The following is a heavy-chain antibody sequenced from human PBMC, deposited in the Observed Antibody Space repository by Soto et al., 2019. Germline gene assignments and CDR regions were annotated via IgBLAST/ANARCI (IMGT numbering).Heavy chain of an antibody. Sequence: QVQLVESGGGVVQPGRSLRLSCAASGFTFSSYAMHWVRQAPGKGREWVAVISYDGGNKCYADSVKGRFTISRDNSKNTLYLQINSLRAEDTAVYYCARPDYGSGSYPDYWGQGTLVTVSS. D-gene: IGHD3-10*01. CDR1: GFTFSSYA. CDR2: ISYDGGNK. V-gene: IGHV3-30-3*01. CDR3: ARPDYGSGSYPDY. J-gene: IGHJ4*02.